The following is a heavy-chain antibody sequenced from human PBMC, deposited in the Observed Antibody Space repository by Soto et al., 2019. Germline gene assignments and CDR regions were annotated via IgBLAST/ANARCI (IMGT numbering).Heavy chain of an antibody. V-gene: IGHV1-69*13. J-gene: IGHJ1*01. CDR1: GGTFSSYA. D-gene: IGHD2-15*01. Sequence: ASVKVSCTASGGTFSSYAISWVRQAPGQGLEWMGGIIPIFGTANYAQKFQGRVTITADESTSTAYMELSSLRSEDTAVYYCAREEGTVVTPRPFQHWGQGTLVTVSS. CDR2: IIPIFGTA. CDR3: AREEGTVVTPRPFQH.